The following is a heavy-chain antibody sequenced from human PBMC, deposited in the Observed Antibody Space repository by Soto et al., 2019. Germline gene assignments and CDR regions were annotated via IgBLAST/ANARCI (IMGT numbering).Heavy chain of an antibody. D-gene: IGHD6-19*01. Sequence: EVQLVESGGGLVQPGGSLRLSCAASGFTFRDHWMHWVRQAPGKGLVWVSRINSDGSTTTYADSVKGRFTISRDNAKSPLYLQLNSLRAEDTALYYCARGYSSGPDYWVQGPLVTVSS. CDR1: GFTFRDHW. J-gene: IGHJ4*02. CDR2: INSDGSTT. V-gene: IGHV3-74*01. CDR3: ARGYSSGPDY.